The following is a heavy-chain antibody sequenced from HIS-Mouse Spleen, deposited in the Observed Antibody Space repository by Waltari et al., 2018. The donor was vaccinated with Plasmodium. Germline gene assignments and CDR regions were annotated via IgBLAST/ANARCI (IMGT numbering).Heavy chain of an antibody. D-gene: IGHD6-13*01. CDR3: ARVLGYKAAAGTFVEYFQH. Sequence: QVQLVQSGAEVQKPGASVKVSCQASGYTFTGYYMHWVRQAPAQGLEWMGWINPNSGGTNYAQKFQGRVTMTRDTSISTAYMELSRLRSDDTAVYYCARVLGYKAAAGTFVEYFQHWGQGTLVTVSS. V-gene: IGHV1-2*02. CDR1: GYTFTGYY. CDR2: INPNSGGT. J-gene: IGHJ1*01.